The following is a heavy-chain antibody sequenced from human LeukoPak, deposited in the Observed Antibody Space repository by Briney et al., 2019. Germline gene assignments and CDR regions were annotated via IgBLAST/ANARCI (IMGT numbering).Heavy chain of an antibody. J-gene: IGHJ4*02. CDR2: IYHSGST. V-gene: IGHV4-30-2*01. D-gene: IGHD5-18*01. Sequence: SETLSLTCAVSGGSIGSGGYSWSWIRQPPGKGLEWIGYIYHSGSTYYNPSLKSRVTISVDRSKNQFSLKLSSVTAADTAVYYCARGDTWFDYWGQGTLVTVSS. CDR3: ARGDTWFDY. CDR1: GGSIGSGGYS.